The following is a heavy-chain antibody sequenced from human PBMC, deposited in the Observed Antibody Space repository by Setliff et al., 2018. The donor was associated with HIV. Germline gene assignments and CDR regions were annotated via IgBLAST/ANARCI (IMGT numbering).Heavy chain of an antibody. D-gene: IGHD3-22*01. CDR2: INPNSGGT. CDR3: ARDWHYYDSSGYPMAMD. Sequence: ASVKVSCKASGGTFRSHEISWVRQAPGQGLEWMGRINPNSGGTNYAQKFQGRVTMTRDTSISTAYMELSRLRSDDTAVYYCARDWHYYDSSGYPMAMDWGQGTLVTVSS. J-gene: IGHJ4*02. V-gene: IGHV1-2*06. CDR1: GGTFRSHE.